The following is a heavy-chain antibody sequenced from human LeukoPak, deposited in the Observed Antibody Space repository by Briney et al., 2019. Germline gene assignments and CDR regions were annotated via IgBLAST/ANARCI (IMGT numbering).Heavy chain of an antibody. D-gene: IGHD2-15*01. V-gene: IGHV3-43*02. CDR2: ISGDGGNT. Sequence: PGGSLRLSCAASGFTFDDYAMHWVRQVPGKGLEWVSLISGDGGNTYYADSVKGRFTISRDNSKNSLHLQMNSLRTEDTALYYCAKAQGYCSGGSCYHWFDPWGQGTLVTVSS. CDR1: GFTFDDYA. J-gene: IGHJ5*02. CDR3: AKAQGYCSGGSCYHWFDP.